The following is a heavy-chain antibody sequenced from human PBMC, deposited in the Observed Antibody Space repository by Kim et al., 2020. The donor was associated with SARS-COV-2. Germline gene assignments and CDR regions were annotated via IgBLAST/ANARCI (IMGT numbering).Heavy chain of an antibody. CDR3: ARDPWELLGYYYGMDV. D-gene: IGHD1-26*01. J-gene: IGHJ6*02. CDR1: GFTFSDYY. V-gene: IGHV3-11*06. CDR2: ISSSSSYT. Sequence: GGSLRLSCAASGFTFSDYYMSWIRQAPGKVLEWVSYISSSSSYTNYADSVKGRFTISRDNAKNSLYLQMNSLRAEDTAVYYCARDPWELLGYYYGMDVWCQGTTVTVSS.